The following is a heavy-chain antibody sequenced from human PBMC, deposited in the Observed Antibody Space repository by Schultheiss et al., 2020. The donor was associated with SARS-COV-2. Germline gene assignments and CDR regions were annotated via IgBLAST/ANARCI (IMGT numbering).Heavy chain of an antibody. CDR3: ARDPTGYCSSTSCPGGFDY. Sequence: GGSLRLSCAASGFTFSSYAMSWIRQAPGKGLEWVSYISSSSSYTNYADSVKGRFTISRDNSKNTLYLQMGSLRAEDMAVYYCARDPTGYCSSTSCPGGFDYWGQGTLVTVSS. D-gene: IGHD2-2*01. V-gene: IGHV3-11*06. J-gene: IGHJ4*02. CDR2: ISSSSSYT. CDR1: GFTFSSYA.